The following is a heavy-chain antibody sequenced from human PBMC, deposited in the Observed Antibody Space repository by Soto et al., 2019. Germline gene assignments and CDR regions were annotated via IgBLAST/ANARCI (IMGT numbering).Heavy chain of an antibody. V-gene: IGHV3-74*01. J-gene: IGHJ6*02. D-gene: IGHD5-18*01. CDR1: GFTFSSYW. CDR2: INSYGSST. Sequence: LRLSCAASGFTFSSYWMHWVRQAPGTGLVWVSRINSYGSSTSYADSVKGRLNISRDNAKNTLYLQMKSLRAEGTAVYYCARGSAMELYYYYGMDVWGQGTRCTVSS. CDR3: ARGSAMELYYYYGMDV.